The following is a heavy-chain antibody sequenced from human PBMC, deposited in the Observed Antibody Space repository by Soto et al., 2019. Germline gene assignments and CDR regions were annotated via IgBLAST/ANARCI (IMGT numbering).Heavy chain of an antibody. Sequence: QVQLVQSGAEARVPGASVKVSCKASGYSFTGLDINWVRQTTGQGLEWMGWMEPSSGRTGYAQKFQGRVTMTRDTSINAAYMGLSSRTSDDTAFYYCARGVTAGVDYWGQGTLVTVSS. D-gene: IGHD1-26*01. V-gene: IGHV1-8*01. CDR2: MEPSSGRT. CDR3: ARGVTAGVDY. J-gene: IGHJ4*02. CDR1: GYSFTGLD.